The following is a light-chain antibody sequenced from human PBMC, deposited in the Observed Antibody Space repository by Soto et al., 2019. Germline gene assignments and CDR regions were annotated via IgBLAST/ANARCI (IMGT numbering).Light chain of an antibody. CDR3: MQSTQLTPT. J-gene: IGKJ5*01. CDR1: QSLLHITGETF. CDR2: EVS. Sequence: ARNQTPLSLSVAPGERASISCKSSQSLLHITGETFLFWYHQKPGQSPQIXXYEVSTRVSGVPDRFSGSGSGTDFTLEISRVENDDVGIYYCMQSTQLTPTFGEGTRLEIK. V-gene: IGKV2D-29*02.